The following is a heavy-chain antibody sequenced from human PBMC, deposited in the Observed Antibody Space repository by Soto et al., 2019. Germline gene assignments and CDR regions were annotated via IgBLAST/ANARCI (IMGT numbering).Heavy chain of an antibody. CDR3: AKDGARPTMVRGVIARLIDY. Sequence: GGSLRLSCAASGFTFSSYAMSWVRQAPGKGLEWVSAISGSGGSTYYADSVKGRFTISRDNSKNTLYLQMNSLRAEDTAVYYCAKDGARPTMVRGVIARLIDYWGQGTLVTVSS. D-gene: IGHD3-10*01. J-gene: IGHJ4*02. CDR2: ISGSGGST. V-gene: IGHV3-23*01. CDR1: GFTFSSYA.